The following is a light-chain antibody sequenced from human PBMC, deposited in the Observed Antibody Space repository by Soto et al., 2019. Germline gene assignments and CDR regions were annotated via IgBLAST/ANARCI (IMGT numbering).Light chain of an antibody. Sequence: QSVLTQPPSASGTPGQRVTISCSGSSSNIGSNTVNWYQQLPGTAPKLLIYSNNQRPSGVPDRFSGSKSATSASLAISGLQSEDEADYYCAAWDDSLKGWVFGGGTKLTVL. V-gene: IGLV1-44*01. CDR1: SSNIGSNT. J-gene: IGLJ2*01. CDR3: AAWDDSLKGWV. CDR2: SNN.